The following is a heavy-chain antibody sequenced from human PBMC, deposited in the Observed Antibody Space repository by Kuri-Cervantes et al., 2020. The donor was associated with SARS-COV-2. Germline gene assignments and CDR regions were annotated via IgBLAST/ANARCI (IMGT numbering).Heavy chain of an antibody. CDR1: GYTLTELS. CDR2: FDPEDGET. CDR3: ATDHIAAAGLFDY. Sequence: ASVKVSCKVSGYTLTELSMHWVRQAPGKGLEWMGGFDPEDGETIYAQKFQGRVTMTEDTSSDTAYMELSSLRSEDTAVYYCATDHIAAAGLFDYWGQGTLVTVSS. D-gene: IGHD6-13*01. J-gene: IGHJ4*02. V-gene: IGHV1-24*01.